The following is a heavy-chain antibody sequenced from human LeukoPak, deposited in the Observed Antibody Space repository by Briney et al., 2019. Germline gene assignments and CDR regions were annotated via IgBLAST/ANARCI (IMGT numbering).Heavy chain of an antibody. V-gene: IGHV1-69-2*01. J-gene: IGHJ4*02. CDR3: AREVALAVAGQVDY. CDR1: GYTFTDYY. Sequence: GASVKVSCKASGYTFTDYYMHWVQQAPGKGLEWMGRVDPEDGETIYAEKFQGRVTITADTSTDTAYMELSSLRSEDTAVYYCAREVALAVAGQVDYWGQGTLVTVSS. CDR2: VDPEDGET. D-gene: IGHD6-19*01.